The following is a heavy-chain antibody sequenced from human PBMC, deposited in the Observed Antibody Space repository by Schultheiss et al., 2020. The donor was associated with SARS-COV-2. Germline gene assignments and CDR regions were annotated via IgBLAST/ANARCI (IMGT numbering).Heavy chain of an antibody. J-gene: IGHJ4*02. D-gene: IGHD3-22*01. CDR3: AREGYDSSGYYRSLDY. V-gene: IGHV4-59*06. Sequence: SETLSLTCTVSGGSISSYYWSWIRQPPGKGLEWIGYIYYSGSTYYNPSLKSRVTISVDTSKNQFSLKLSSVTAADTAVYYCAREGYDSSGYYRSLDYWGQGTLVTVSS. CDR1: GGSISSYY. CDR2: IYYSGST.